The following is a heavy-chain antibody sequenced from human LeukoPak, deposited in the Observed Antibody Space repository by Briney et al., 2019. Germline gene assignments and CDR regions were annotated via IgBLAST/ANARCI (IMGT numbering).Heavy chain of an antibody. CDR1: GYSFTDYY. Sequence: ASVKVSCKTSGYSFTDYYIHWVRQAPGQGLEWMGWINTKSGRTSSARKFQGRVTMTRDPSITPVYMDMAWLTSDGTAIYFCARADFIDAGPYLIGPWGQGTLVTVSS. CDR2: INTKSGRT. D-gene: IGHD3-3*01. J-gene: IGHJ5*02. V-gene: IGHV1-2*02. CDR3: ARADFIDAGPYLIGP.